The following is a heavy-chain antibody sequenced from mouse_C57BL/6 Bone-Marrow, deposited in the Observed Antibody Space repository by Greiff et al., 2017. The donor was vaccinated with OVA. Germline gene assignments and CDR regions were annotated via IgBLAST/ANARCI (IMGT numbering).Heavy chain of an antibody. CDR1: GFTFTDYY. CDR3: ARYIEGAMDY. D-gene: IGHD6-1*01. V-gene: IGHV7-3*01. Sequence: EVHLVESGGGLVQPGGSLSLSCAASGFTFTDYYMSWVRQPPGKALEWLGFIRNKANGYTTEYSASVKGRFTISRDNSQSILYLQMNALRAEDSATYYCARYIEGAMDYWGQGTSVTVSS. CDR2: IRNKANGYTT. J-gene: IGHJ4*01.